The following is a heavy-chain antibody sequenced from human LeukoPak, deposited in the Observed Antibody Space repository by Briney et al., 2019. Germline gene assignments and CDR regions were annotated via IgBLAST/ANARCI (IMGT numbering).Heavy chain of an antibody. Sequence: SQTLSLTCTVSGGSISSGDYYWSRIRQPPGKGLEWIGEINHRGSTNYNPSLKSRVTISVDTSKNQFSLKLSSVTAADTAVYYCARVRTYYYDSSGPLLDYWGQGTLVTVSS. J-gene: IGHJ4*02. D-gene: IGHD3-22*01. CDR1: GGSISSGDYY. V-gene: IGHV4-30-4*08. CDR2: INHRGST. CDR3: ARVRTYYYDSSGPLLDY.